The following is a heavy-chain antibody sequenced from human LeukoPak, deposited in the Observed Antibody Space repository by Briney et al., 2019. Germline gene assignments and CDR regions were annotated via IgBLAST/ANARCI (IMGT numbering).Heavy chain of an antibody. CDR2: IYYSGST. V-gene: IGHV4-61*01. J-gene: IGHJ4*02. D-gene: IGHD1-26*01. CDR3: ARAAYSGSYHSDY. CDR1: GGSVNSGSYY. Sequence: PSETLSLTCTVSGGSVNSGSYYWNWIRQPPGKGLEWIGYIYYSGSTNYNPSLKSRVTISVDTSKNQFSLKLSSVTAADTAVYYCARAAYSGSYHSDYWGQGTLVTVSS.